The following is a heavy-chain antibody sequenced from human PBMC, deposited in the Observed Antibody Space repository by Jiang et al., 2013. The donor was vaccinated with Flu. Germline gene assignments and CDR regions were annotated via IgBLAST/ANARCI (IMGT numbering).Heavy chain of an antibody. CDR2: ISYDGSNK. CDR3: ARVDYGSSGDY. Sequence: QLLESGGGVVQPGRSLRLSCAASGFTFSSYAMHWVRQAPGKGLEWVAVISYDGSNKYYADSVKGRFTISRDNSKNTLYLQMNSLRAEDTAVYYCARVDYGSSGDYWGQGTLVTVSS. D-gene: IGHD4-17*01. CDR1: GFTFSSYA. J-gene: IGHJ4*02. V-gene: IGHV3-30-3*01.